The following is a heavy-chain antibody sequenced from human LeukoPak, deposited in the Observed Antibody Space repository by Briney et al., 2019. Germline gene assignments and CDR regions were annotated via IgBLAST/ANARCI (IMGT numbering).Heavy chain of an antibody. Sequence: PSETPSLTCTVSGGSISSYYWSWIRQPPGKGLEWIGYIYYSGSTNYNPSLKSRVTISVDTSKNQFSLKLSSVTAADTAVYYCARVSVTAYYFDYWGQGTLVTVSS. J-gene: IGHJ4*02. CDR1: GGSISSYY. CDR2: IYYSGST. V-gene: IGHV4-59*01. CDR3: ARVSVTAYYFDY. D-gene: IGHD4-11*01.